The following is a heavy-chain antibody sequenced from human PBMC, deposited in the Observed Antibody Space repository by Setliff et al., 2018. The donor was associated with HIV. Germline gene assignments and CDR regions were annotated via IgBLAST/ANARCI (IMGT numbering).Heavy chain of an antibody. CDR2: IGTGGDT. J-gene: IGHJ4*02. D-gene: IGHD2-15*01. Sequence: GGSLRLSCATSGFAFSDYDFHWVRQVTGEGLEWVSAIGTGGDTYYEDSVKGRFTISRDHAKNSLYLQMNSLRAEDTSIYYCARDVTVRLSVEYYFDYWGQGTLVTVSS. CDR1: GFAFSDYD. V-gene: IGHV3-13*01. CDR3: ARDVTVRLSVEYYFDY.